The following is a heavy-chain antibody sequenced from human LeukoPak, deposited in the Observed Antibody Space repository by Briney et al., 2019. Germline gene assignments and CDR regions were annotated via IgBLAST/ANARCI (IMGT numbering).Heavy chain of an antibody. Sequence: ASVKVSCKASGYTFTSYDINWVRQATGQGLEWMGWMNPNSGNTGYAQKFQGRVTITRNTSISTAYMELSSLRSEDTAAYYCARGQQLVDLGLDYYYMDVWGKGTTVTVSS. CDR1: GYTFTSYD. CDR3: ARGQQLVDLGLDYYYMDV. CDR2: MNPNSGNT. V-gene: IGHV1-8*03. J-gene: IGHJ6*03. D-gene: IGHD6-13*01.